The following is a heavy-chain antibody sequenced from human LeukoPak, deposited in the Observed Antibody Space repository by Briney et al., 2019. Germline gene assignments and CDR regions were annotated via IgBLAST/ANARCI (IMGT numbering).Heavy chain of an antibody. D-gene: IGHD2-21*02. CDR3: AVYCGGDCLHDY. V-gene: IGHV1-58*02. J-gene: IGHJ4*02. CDR2: IVVGSGNT. CDR1: GFTFSNSD. Sequence: ASVKVSCKASGFTFSNSDIQWVRQARGQCLEWVGWIVVGSGNTNYAQKFQERVTITRDMSTGTAYMELSSLTSEDTAMYYCAVYCGGDCLHDYWGQGTLVTVSS.